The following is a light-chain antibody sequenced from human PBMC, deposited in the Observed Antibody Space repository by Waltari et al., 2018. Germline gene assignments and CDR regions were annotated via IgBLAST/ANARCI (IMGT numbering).Light chain of an antibody. J-gene: IGKJ1*01. CDR1: KGISTY. CDR3: QHYYNFPWT. V-gene: IGKV1D-8*03. Sequence: VIWMTQSPSLLSASPGDRVTITCRISKGISTYLAWYQQKPGRAPDLLIYGASILHSGVPSRFSGSGSGTDFTLTISSLQSEDVATYYCQHYYNFPWTFGQGTKVEIK. CDR2: GAS.